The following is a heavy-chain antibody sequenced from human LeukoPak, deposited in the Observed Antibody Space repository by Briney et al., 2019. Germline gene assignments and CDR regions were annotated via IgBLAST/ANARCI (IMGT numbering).Heavy chain of an antibody. J-gene: IGHJ4*02. CDR3: AKDHGTAVAGFYY. Sequence: TGGSLRLSCAASGFSLSTYGVSWVRQPPGKGLEWVSGITGTCGSTYYADSVKGRFTVSRDTSKNTLYLQMNSLRAEDTAIYYCAKDHGTAVAGFYYWGQGTLVTVSS. D-gene: IGHD6-19*01. V-gene: IGHV3-23*01. CDR2: ITGTCGST. CDR1: GFSLSTYG.